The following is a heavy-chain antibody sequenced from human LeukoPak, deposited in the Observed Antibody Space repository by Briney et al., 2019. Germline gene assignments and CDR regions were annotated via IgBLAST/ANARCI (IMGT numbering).Heavy chain of an antibody. CDR1: GGTFSSYA. Sequence: ASVKVSCKASGGTFSSYAISWVRQPPGQGLEWMGRIIPILGIANYAQKFQGRVTITADKSTSTAYMELSSLRSEDTAVYYCARAHYYDSSGYPGTDWYFDLWGRGTLVTVSS. D-gene: IGHD3-22*01. V-gene: IGHV1-69*04. CDR2: IIPILGIA. CDR3: ARAHYYDSSGYPGTDWYFDL. J-gene: IGHJ2*01.